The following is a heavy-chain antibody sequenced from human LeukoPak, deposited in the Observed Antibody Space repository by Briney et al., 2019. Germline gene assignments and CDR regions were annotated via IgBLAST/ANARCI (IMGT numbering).Heavy chain of an antibody. CDR2: ISSSSSTI. D-gene: IGHD3-22*01. J-gene: IGHJ4*02. Sequence: GGSLRLSCAASGFTFSSYSMNWVRQAPGKGLEWVSYISSSSSTIYYADSVKGRFTISRDNSKNTLYLQMNSLRAEDTAVYYCAKAHRTDYYDSSGLDYWGQGTLVTVSS. CDR3: AKAHRTDYYDSSGLDY. CDR1: GFTFSSYS. V-gene: IGHV3-48*01.